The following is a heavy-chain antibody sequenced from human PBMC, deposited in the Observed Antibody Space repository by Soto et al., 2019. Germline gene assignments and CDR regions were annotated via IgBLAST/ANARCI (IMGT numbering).Heavy chain of an antibody. Sequence: RLSCAASGFTFSSYAMHWVRQAPGKGLEWVAVISYDGSNKYYADSVKGRFTISRDNSRNTLYLQMNSLRAEDTAVYYYARDVSWEQWLVQYAFDIWGQGTMVTVSS. J-gene: IGHJ3*02. V-gene: IGHV3-30-3*01. CDR2: ISYDGSNK. CDR3: ARDVSWEQWLVQYAFDI. CDR1: GFTFSSYA. D-gene: IGHD6-19*01.